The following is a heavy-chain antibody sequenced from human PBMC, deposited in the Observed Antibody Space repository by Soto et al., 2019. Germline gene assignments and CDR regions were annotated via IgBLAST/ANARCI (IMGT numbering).Heavy chain of an antibody. Sequence: SETLSPTCTVSCGSISSGGFYWGWIRQHPGKGLEWIGYIYYSGSTYYNPSLKSRVTISVDTSKNQFSLKLSSVTAADTAVYYCAREGGYCGGDCAFDYWGQGTLVTVSS. V-gene: IGHV4-31*03. CDR1: CGSISSGGFY. J-gene: IGHJ4*02. CDR2: IYYSGST. D-gene: IGHD2-21*02. CDR3: AREGGYCGGDCAFDY.